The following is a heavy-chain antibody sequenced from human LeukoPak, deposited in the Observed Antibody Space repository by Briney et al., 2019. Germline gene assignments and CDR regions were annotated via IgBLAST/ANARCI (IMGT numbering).Heavy chain of an antibody. CDR3: ARDENTVATGPDY. J-gene: IGHJ4*02. D-gene: IGHD5-12*01. CDR2: ISYYGSNN. Sequence: GGSLRLSCAASGFAFSEYAMHWVRQAPSKGLEWVAVISYYGSNNYYADSVKGRFTIDRENSKNTLYLQMTSLRREDTAVYYCARDENTVATGPDYWGQGTLVTVSS. CDR1: GFAFSEYA. V-gene: IGHV3-30-3*01.